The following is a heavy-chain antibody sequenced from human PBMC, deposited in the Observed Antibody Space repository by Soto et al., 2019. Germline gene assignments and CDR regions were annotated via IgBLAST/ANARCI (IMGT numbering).Heavy chain of an antibody. CDR2: INHSGST. J-gene: IGHJ5*02. CDR1: GGSFSGYY. V-gene: IGHV4-34*01. Sequence: SETLSLTCAVYGGSFSGYYWSWIRQPPGKGLEWIGEINHSGSTNYNPSLKSRVTISVDTSKNQFSLKLSSVTAADTAVYYCARAVGRITMVRGVINRFDPWGQGTLVTVSS. D-gene: IGHD3-10*01. CDR3: ARAVGRITMVRGVINRFDP.